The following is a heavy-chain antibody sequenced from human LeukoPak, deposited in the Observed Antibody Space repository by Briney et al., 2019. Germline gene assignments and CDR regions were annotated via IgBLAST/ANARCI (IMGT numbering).Heavy chain of an antibody. V-gene: IGHV4-59*08. D-gene: IGHD5-18*01. CDR3: ARRGSYGFFDY. CDR2: IYYSGST. J-gene: IGHJ4*02. Sequence: SETLSHTCTVSGGSISSYYWSWIRQPPGKGLEWIGYIYYSGSTNYNPSLKSRVTISVDTSKNQFSLKLSSVTAADTAVYYCARRGSYGFFDYWGQGTLVTVSS. CDR1: GGSISSYY.